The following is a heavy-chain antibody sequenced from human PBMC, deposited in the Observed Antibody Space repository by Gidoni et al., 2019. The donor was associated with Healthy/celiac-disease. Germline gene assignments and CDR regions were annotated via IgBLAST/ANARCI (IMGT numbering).Heavy chain of an antibody. Sequence: EVQLVESGGGVVRPGWSLRLSCAASGLSFPDFCMIWVRQAPGKGLEWDSGINWNGGSTGYADSVKGRFTISRDNAKNSLYLQMNSLRAEDTALYYCARSVYYYDSSGYCCPGAFDIWGQGTMVTVSS. D-gene: IGHD3-22*01. V-gene: IGHV3-20*04. CDR2: INWNGGST. J-gene: IGHJ3*02. CDR3: ARSVYYYDSSGYCCPGAFDI. CDR1: GLSFPDFC.